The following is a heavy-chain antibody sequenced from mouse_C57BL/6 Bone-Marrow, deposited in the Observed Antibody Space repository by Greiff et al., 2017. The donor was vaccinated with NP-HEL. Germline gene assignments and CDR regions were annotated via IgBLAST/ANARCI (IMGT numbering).Heavy chain of an antibody. CDR3: ARRSSYDAIEY. Sequence: VQLQQPGAELVKPGASVKLSCKASGYTFTSYWMHWVKQRPGQGLEWIGMIHPNSGSTNYNEKFKSKATLTVDNSSSTAYMQLSSLTSEDSAVYCCARRSSYDAIEYWGEGTSVTVSS. D-gene: IGHD1-1*01. V-gene: IGHV1-64*01. J-gene: IGHJ4*01. CDR2: IHPNSGST. CDR1: GYTFTSYW.